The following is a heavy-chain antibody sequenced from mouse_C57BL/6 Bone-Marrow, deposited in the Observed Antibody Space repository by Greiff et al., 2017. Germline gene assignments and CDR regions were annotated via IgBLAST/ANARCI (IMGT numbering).Heavy chain of an antibody. V-gene: IGHV1-81*01. J-gene: IGHJ1*03. CDR1: GYTFTSYG. D-gene: IGHD1-1*01. Sequence: VKLQESGAELARPGASVKLSCKASGYTFTSYGISWVKQRTGQGLEWIGEIYPRSGNTYYNEKFKGKATLTADKSSSTAYMELRSLTSEDSAVYFCARDGSSLYWYFDVWGTGTTVTVSS. CDR3: ARDGSSLYWYFDV. CDR2: IYPRSGNT.